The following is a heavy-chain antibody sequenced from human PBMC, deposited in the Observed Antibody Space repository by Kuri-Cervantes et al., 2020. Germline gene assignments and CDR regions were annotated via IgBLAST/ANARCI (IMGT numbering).Heavy chain of an antibody. V-gene: IGHV3-30*18. Sequence: GESLKISCAASGFTFSSFGMHWVRQAPGKGLEWVAVISYDGSTKYYADSVKGRFTISRDNAKNSLYLQMNSLRAEDTALYYCAKDMTLTGYLLFDYWGQGTLVTVSS. CDR3: AKDMTLTGYLLFDY. J-gene: IGHJ4*02. CDR2: ISYDGSTK. CDR1: GFTFSSFG. D-gene: IGHD3-9*01.